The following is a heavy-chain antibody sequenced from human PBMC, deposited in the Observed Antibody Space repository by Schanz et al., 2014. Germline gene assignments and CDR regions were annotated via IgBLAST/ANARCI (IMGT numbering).Heavy chain of an antibody. V-gene: IGHV3-23*04. Sequence: EVQLVESGGGFVQPGGSLRLSCAASGFTFSTYAMNWVRQAPGKGLEWVSSISGSAGFTYYADSVQGRFTISRDNSKNTLYLQMNSLRAEDTAVYYCAKDIAPLAARPGYGMDVWGQGTTVTVSS. CDR2: ISGSAGFT. CDR3: AKDIAPLAARPGYGMDV. D-gene: IGHD6-13*01. J-gene: IGHJ6*02. CDR1: GFTFSTYA.